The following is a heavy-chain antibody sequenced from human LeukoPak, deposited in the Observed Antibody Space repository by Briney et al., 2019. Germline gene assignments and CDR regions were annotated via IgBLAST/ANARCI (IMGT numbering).Heavy chain of an antibody. CDR3: ARERGSYPYYFDY. J-gene: IGHJ4*02. V-gene: IGHV3-21*01. CDR1: GFTFSSYS. CDR2: ISSSSSYI. D-gene: IGHD1-26*01. Sequence: KTGGSLRLSCAASGFTFSSYSMNWVRQAPGKGLEWVSSISSSSSYIYYADSVKGRFTISRDNAKNSLYLQMDSLRAEDTAVYYCARERGSYPYYFDYWGQGTLVTVSS.